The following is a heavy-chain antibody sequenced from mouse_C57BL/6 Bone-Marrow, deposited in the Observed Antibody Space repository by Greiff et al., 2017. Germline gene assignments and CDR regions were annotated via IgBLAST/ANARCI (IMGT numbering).Heavy chain of an antibody. CDR3: ARLLLITGYCDV. CDR1: GFTFSSYG. J-gene: IGHJ1*03. CDR2: ISSGGSYT. D-gene: IGHD2-4*01. Sequence: EVQGVESGGDLVKPGGSLKLSCAASGFTFSSYGMSWVRQTPDKRLEWVATISSGGSYTYYPDSVKGRFTISRDNAKNTLYLQMSSLKSEDTAMYYCARLLLITGYCDVWGTGTTVTVSS. V-gene: IGHV5-6*01.